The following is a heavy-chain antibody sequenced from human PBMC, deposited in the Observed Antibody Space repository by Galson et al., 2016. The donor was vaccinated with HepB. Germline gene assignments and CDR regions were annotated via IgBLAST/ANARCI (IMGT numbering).Heavy chain of an antibody. Sequence: TLSLTCSVSGDSISSDNWWNWVRQPPGKGLEWIGEVLHIGATNYNPSLKSRVSISVDKSNNVISLRLSSVTAADTALYYCTIAKRYCTGNSCYFDPWGQGTLVTVSS. V-gene: IGHV4-4*02. CDR3: TIAKRYCTGNSCYFDP. J-gene: IGHJ5*02. CDR1: GDSISSDNW. CDR2: VLHIGAT. D-gene: IGHD2-2*01.